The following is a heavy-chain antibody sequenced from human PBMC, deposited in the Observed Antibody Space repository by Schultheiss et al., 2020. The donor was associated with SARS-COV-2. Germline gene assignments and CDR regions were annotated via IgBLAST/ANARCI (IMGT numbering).Heavy chain of an antibody. J-gene: IGHJ4*02. D-gene: IGHD4-23*01. Sequence: GESLKISCAASGFTFSDYYMSWIRQAPGKGLEWVSYISSSGSTIYYADSVKGRFTISRDNSRNTLYLQMNSLRAEDTAVYYCAKVATVATYFDYWGQGTPVTVSS. V-gene: IGHV3-11*01. CDR1: GFTFSDYY. CDR3: AKVATVATYFDY. CDR2: ISSSGSTI.